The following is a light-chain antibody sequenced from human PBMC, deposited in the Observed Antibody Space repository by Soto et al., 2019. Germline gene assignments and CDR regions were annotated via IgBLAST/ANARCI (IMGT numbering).Light chain of an antibody. CDR2: DAS. V-gene: IGKV3-11*01. Sequence: EIVLTQSPATLSLSPGERATLSCRASQSVSSYLAWYQQKPGQAPRLLIYDASNRATGIPARFSGSGSGTDFTLTSSSLEPEDFAVYYCQQRSNPYTFGQGTKLDIK. CDR1: QSVSSY. CDR3: QQRSNPYT. J-gene: IGKJ2*01.